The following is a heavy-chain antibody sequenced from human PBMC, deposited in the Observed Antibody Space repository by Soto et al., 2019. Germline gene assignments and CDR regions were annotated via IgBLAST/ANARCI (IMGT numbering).Heavy chain of an antibody. V-gene: IGHV4-59*02. D-gene: IGHD3-22*01. CDR1: GACVSTGY. Sequence: SETLSLTCTVSGACVSTGYWSWIRQPPGKGLEWIGFMYFGGSFNYNPSLTSRATISVETSKNQFSMKMTSVTAADTAVYYCARSYYDSTGFAVDPWGQGTLVTVSS. CDR3: ARSYYDSTGFAVDP. J-gene: IGHJ5*02. CDR2: MYFGGSF.